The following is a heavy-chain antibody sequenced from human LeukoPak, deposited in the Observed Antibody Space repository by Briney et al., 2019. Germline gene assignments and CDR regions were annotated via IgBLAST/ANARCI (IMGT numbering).Heavy chain of an antibody. CDR3: ARYYHDSSGYPYYFDY. Sequence: GGSLRLSCGASGLTVSGNYMSWVRQAPGKGLEWVSAIYSGGSTYYADSVKGRFTISRDNFKNKLYLQMNSLRAEDTAVYYCARYYHDSSGYPYYFDYWGQGTLVTVSS. CDR1: GLTVSGNY. D-gene: IGHD3-22*01. V-gene: IGHV3-53*01. J-gene: IGHJ4*02. CDR2: IYSGGST.